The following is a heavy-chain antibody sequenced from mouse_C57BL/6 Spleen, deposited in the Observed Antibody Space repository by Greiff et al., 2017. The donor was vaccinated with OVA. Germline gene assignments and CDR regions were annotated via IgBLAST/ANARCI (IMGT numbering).Heavy chain of an antibody. J-gene: IGHJ1*03. CDR3: ATITTVVARYWYFDV. CDR1: GYTFTDYY. Sequence: QVQLQQSGAELVRPGASVKLSCKASGYTFTDYYINWVKQRPGQGLEWIARIYPGSGNTYYNEKFKGKATLTAEKSSSTAYMQLSSLTSEDSAVYFCATITTVVARYWYFDVWGTGTTVTVSS. V-gene: IGHV1-76*01. D-gene: IGHD1-1*01. CDR2: IYPGSGNT.